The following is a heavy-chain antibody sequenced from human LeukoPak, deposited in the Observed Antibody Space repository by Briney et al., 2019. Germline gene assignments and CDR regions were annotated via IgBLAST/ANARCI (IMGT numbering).Heavy chain of an antibody. D-gene: IGHD2-2*01. Sequence: GGSLRLSCAASGFTFRSYSMNWVRQAPGKGLEWVSSISSSSSYIYYADSVKGRFTISRDNAKNSLYLQMNNLRAEDTAVYYCARAGIGGSSTSCDYWGQGTLVTVSS. V-gene: IGHV3-21*01. CDR3: ARAGIGGSSTSCDY. J-gene: IGHJ4*02. CDR2: ISSSSSYI. CDR1: GFTFRSYS.